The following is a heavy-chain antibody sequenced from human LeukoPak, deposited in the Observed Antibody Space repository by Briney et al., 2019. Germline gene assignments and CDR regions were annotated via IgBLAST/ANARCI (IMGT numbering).Heavy chain of an antibody. CDR2: ISSDGSNK. J-gene: IGHJ4*02. D-gene: IGHD5-24*01. CDR3: ARDFRDGYKALDY. V-gene: IGHV3-30-3*01. Sequence: QPGGSLRLSCAASGFTFNSHAMHWVRQAPGKGLEWVAVISSDGSNKYYADSVKGRFTISRDNSKNTLYLQMNSLRAEDTAVYYCARDFRDGYKALDYWGQGTLVPVSS. CDR1: GFTFNSHA.